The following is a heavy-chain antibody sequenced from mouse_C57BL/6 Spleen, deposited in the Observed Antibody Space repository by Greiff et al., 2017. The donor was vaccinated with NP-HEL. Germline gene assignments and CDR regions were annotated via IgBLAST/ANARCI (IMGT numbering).Heavy chain of an antibody. V-gene: IGHV10-1*01. CDR1: GFSFNTYA. Sequence: EVQLVESGGGLVQPKGSLKLSCAASGFSFNTYAMNWVRQAPGKGLEWVARIRSKSNNYATYYADSVKDRFTISRDDSESMLYLQMNNLKTEDTAMYYCVSGGYYYGSWNAMDYWGQGTSVTVSS. D-gene: IGHD1-1*01. CDR2: IRSKSNNYAT. J-gene: IGHJ4*01. CDR3: VSGGYYYGSWNAMDY.